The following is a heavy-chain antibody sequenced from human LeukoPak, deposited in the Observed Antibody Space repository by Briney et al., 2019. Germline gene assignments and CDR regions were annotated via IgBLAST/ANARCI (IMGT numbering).Heavy chain of an antibody. CDR2: INHSGST. D-gene: IGHD6-13*01. CDR3: ARVLAIGRQQLHKRAWFDP. V-gene: IGHV4-34*01. J-gene: IGHJ5*02. CDR1: GGSFSGYY. Sequence: SETLSLTCAVYGGSFSGYYWSWIRQPPGKGLEWIGEINHSGSTNYNPSLKSRVTISVDTSKNQFSLKLSSVTAADTAVYYCARVLAIGRQQLHKRAWFDPWGQGTLVTVSS.